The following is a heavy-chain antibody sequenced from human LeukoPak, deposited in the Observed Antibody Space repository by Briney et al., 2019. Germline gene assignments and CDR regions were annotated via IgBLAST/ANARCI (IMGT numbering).Heavy chain of an antibody. J-gene: IGHJ4*02. CDR1: GYTFTAYY. CDR2: INPNSGGT. V-gene: IGHV1-2*02. D-gene: IGHD4-17*01. CDR3: ARDPSVTTPSQFDY. Sequence: ASVKVSCTASGYTFTAYYMHWVRQAPGQGLEWMGWINPNSGGTNYAQKFQGRVTMTRDTSISTAYMELSRLRSDDTAVYYCARDPSVTTPSQFDYWGQGTLVTVSS.